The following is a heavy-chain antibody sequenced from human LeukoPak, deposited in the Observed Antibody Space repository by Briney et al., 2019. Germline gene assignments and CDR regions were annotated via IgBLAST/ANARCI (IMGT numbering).Heavy chain of an antibody. CDR3: AREDGSGSFWELSEPFYFDY. CDR2: ISSSGSNI. V-gene: IGHV3-48*03. Sequence: PGGSLRLSWAASGFTFSSYEMNWVRQAPGKGLEWVSYISSSGSNIYYTDSVKGRFIISRDNAKNSLYLQMNSLRAEDTAVYYCAREDGSGSFWELSEPFYFDYWGQGTLVTVSS. D-gene: IGHD3-10*01. CDR1: GFTFSSYE. J-gene: IGHJ4*02.